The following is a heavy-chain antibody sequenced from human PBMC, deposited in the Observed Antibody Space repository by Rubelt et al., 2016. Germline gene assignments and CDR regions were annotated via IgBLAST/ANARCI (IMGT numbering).Heavy chain of an antibody. V-gene: IGHV3-7*03. J-gene: IGHJ5*02. CDR2: IREDGNEK. Sequence: EVQLVESGGGLVQPGGSLRLSCAASGFTFGSHEMNWVRQAPGKGLEWVANIREDGNEKNYLDSVKGRFIISRANVRNEPFRQKISLRVEDTAIYYCVGRAWLEAWGQGTLITVSS. CDR3: VGRAWLEA. CDR1: GFTFGSHE.